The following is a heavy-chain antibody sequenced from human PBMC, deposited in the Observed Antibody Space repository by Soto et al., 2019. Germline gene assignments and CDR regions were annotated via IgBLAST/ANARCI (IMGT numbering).Heavy chain of an antibody. CDR2: IYPGDSDT. D-gene: IGHD2-21*01. V-gene: IGHV5-51*01. CDR3: ARLIVVGSKYSYYYGMDV. CDR1: GYSFTSYW. J-gene: IGHJ6*02. Sequence: PGESLKISCKGSGYSFTSYWIGWVRQMPGKGLEWMGIIYPGDSDTRYSPSFQGQVTISADKSISTAYLQWSSLKASDTAMYYCARLIVVGSKYSYYYGMDVWRQGTTVTVSS.